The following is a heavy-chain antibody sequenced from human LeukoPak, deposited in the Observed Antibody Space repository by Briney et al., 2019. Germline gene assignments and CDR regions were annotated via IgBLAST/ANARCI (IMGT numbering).Heavy chain of an antibody. Sequence: SETLSLTCAVYGGSFSGYYWSWIRQPPGKGLEWIGEINHSGSTNYNPSLKSRVTMSVDTSKNQFSLKLSSVTAADTAVYYCASNGNYGSDYWGQGTLVTVSS. CDR1: GGSFSGYY. CDR3: ASNGNYGSDY. CDR2: INHSGST. J-gene: IGHJ4*02. V-gene: IGHV4-34*01. D-gene: IGHD1-7*01.